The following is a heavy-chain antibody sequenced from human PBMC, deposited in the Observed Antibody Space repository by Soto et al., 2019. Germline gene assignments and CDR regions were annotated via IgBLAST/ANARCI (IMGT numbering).Heavy chain of an antibody. CDR2: ISTSSRNI. V-gene: IGHV3-21*01. D-gene: IGHD3-22*01. CDR3: ARSPPKNYFDSSGRFDY. CDR1: GFTFNTYA. J-gene: IGHJ4*02. Sequence: GGSLRLSCAASGFTFNTYAMIWVRQVPGKGLEWVSSISTSSRNIFYADSVKGRFTISRDNAKNSLFLQMNSLSAEDTAVYYCARSPPKNYFDSSGRFDYWGQGTLVTVSS.